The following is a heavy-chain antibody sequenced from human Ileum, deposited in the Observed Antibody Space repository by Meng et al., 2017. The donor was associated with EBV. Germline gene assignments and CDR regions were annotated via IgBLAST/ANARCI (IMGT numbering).Heavy chain of an antibody. J-gene: IGHJ4*02. D-gene: IGHD2-21*02. CDR2: MSYTGST. V-gene: IGHV4-61*08. Sequence: QLHQHVSGSVPVNPSETRSLTCSFSNGSVSSYGYYWTLIRQPPGKGLEWIGYMSYTGSTNYKSTLKSRVTISVDKSKNQFSLKHASETAADTAVYYCARERGGGDRGIQWGQGTLVTVSS. CDR3: ARERGGGDRGIQ. CDR1: NGSVSSYGYY.